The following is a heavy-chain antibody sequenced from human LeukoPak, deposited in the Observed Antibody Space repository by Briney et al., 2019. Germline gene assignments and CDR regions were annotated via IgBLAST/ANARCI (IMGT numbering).Heavy chain of an antibody. CDR3: AASGMTTVTFFDN. D-gene: IGHD4-17*01. J-gene: IGHJ4*02. Sequence: SETLSLTCTVTGDSITSSSYYWGWIRQPLGMGLEWIGTVYSYSGSTYYNPSLKSRVTVSVDTSKNQFSLKVTSVTAADTAIYYCAASGMTTVTFFDNWGQGTLVTVSS. V-gene: IGHV4-39*01. CDR2: VYSYSGST. CDR1: GDSITSSSYY.